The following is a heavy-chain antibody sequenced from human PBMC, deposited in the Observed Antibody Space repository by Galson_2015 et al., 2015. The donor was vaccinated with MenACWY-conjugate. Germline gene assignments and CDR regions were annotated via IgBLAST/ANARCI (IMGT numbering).Heavy chain of an antibody. CDR3: AKAQSIGWYVGYNYFDP. Sequence: SLRLSCAASGFTFSNYAMGWVRQASGKGLEWVSGLSGSGDKTFYEESVKGRFTISRDNSKNTLHLQMSSLRAEDTAVYYCAKAQSIGWYVGYNYFDP. D-gene: IGHD6-19*01. CDR1: GFTFSNYA. V-gene: IGHV3-23*01. CDR2: LSGSGDKT. J-gene: IGHJ5*02.